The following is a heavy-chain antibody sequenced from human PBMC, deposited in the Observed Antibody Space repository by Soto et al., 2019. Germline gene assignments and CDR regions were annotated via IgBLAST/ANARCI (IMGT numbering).Heavy chain of an antibody. V-gene: IGHV3-72*01. J-gene: IGHJ4*02. D-gene: IGHD2-8*01. CDR3: ARLMGTSFDL. Sequence: EVQLVESGGGLVQPGRSLRLSCAASGFTFSDHHMDWIRQAPGKGLEWVGRARNKANDYTTAYAASVKGRFTISRDDSKNALSLQMNSLITEDTAVYFCARLMGTSFDLWGQGTLVTVSS. CDR1: GFTFSDHH. CDR2: ARNKANDYTT.